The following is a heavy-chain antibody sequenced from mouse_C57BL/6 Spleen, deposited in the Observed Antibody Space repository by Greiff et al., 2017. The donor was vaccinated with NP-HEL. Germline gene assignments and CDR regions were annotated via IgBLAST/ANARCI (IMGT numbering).Heavy chain of an antibody. Sequence: QVQLQQPGAELVKPGASVKLSCKASGYTFTSYWMQWVKQRPGQGLEWIGEIDPSDSYTNYNQKFKGKATLTVDTSSSTAYMQLSSLTSEDSAVYYCARPTVVATRYFDVWGTGTTVTVSS. J-gene: IGHJ1*03. V-gene: IGHV1-50*01. CDR2: IDPSDSYT. CDR3: ARPTVVATRYFDV. CDR1: GYTFTSYW. D-gene: IGHD1-1*01.